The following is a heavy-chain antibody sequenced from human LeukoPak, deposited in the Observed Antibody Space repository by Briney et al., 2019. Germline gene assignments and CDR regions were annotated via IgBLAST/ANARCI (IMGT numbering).Heavy chain of an antibody. D-gene: IGHD2-21*01. J-gene: IGHJ3*02. CDR3: ARGRLRVIDAFDI. CDR2: IKQDGSEK. Sequence: PGGSLRLSCAASGFTFSNYWMSWVRQAPGKGLEWVANIKQDGSEKYYADSVKGRFTISRDNSKNTLYLQMDSLRAGDTAVYYCARGRLRVIDAFDIWGQGTMVTVSS. V-gene: IGHV3-7*05. CDR1: GFTFSNYW.